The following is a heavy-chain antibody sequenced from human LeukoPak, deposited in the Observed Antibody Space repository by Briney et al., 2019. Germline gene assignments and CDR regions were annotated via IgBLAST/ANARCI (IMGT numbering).Heavy chain of an antibody. V-gene: IGHV3-21*01. J-gene: IGHJ4*02. CDR3: ARDVEQQLTDDY. Sequence: GGSLRLSCAASGFTFSSYSMNWVRQAPGKGLEWVSSISSSSSYIYYADSVKGRFTISRDNAKNSLYPQMNSLRAEDTAVYYCARDVEQQLTDDYWGQGSPVTVSS. CDR1: GFTFSSYS. CDR2: ISSSSSYI. D-gene: IGHD6-13*01.